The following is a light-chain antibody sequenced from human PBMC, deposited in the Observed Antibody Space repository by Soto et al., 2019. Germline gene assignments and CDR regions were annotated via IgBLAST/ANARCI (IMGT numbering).Light chain of an antibody. Sequence: EIVLTQSPGTLSLSPGQRATLSCRASESISRDYLAWYQQRLGQAPRLLIYGASSGSTGIPDRFSGSGSGTDFPLTISRLEPEDFAIYYCQQYGGVPYTFGQGTKLAIK. CDR3: QQYGGVPYT. V-gene: IGKV3-20*01. CDR1: ESISRDY. J-gene: IGKJ2*01. CDR2: GAS.